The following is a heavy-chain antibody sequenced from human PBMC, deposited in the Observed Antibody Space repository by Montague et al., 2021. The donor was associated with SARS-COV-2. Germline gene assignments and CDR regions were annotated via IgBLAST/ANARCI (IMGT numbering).Heavy chain of an antibody. J-gene: IGHJ4*02. Sequence: SETLSLTCAVYGGSFSGYYWSWIRQPPGKGLEWIGEINHSGSTNYNPSLKSRVTISVDTSKNQFSLKLSSVTAADTAVYYCASLNVPRAFWSGLQYYFDYWGQGTLVTVSS. CDR3: ASLNVPRAFWSGLQYYFDY. CDR2: INHSGST. D-gene: IGHD3-3*01. V-gene: IGHV4-34*01. CDR1: GGSFSGYY.